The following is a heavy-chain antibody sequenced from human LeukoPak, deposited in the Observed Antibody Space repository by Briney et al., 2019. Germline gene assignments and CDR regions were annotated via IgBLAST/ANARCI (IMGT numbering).Heavy chain of an antibody. J-gene: IGHJ5*02. CDR2: INHSGST. D-gene: IGHD2-2*01. CDR3: AREPSYCSSTSCLNWFDP. V-gene: IGHV4-34*01. Sequence: SETLSLTCAVYGGSFSGYYWSWIRQPPGKGLEWIGEINHSGSTNYNPSLKSRVTIAVDTSKNQFSLKLSSVTAADTAVYYCAREPSYCSSTSCLNWFDPWGQGTLVTVSS. CDR1: GGSFSGYY.